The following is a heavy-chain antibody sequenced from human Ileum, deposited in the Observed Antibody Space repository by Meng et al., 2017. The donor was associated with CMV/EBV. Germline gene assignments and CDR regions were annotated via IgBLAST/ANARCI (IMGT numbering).Heavy chain of an antibody. V-gene: IGHV3-74*01. CDR2: INSDGSST. Sequence: GESLKISCAASGFTFSSYWMHWVRQAPGKGLVWVSRINSDGSSTSYADSVKGRFTISRDNAKNTLYLQMNSLRAEDTAVYYCARDLDYSNPDYYYYYGMDVWGQGTTVTVSS. CDR1: GFTFSSYW. CDR3: ARDLDYSNPDYYYYYGMDV. D-gene: IGHD4-11*01. J-gene: IGHJ6*02.